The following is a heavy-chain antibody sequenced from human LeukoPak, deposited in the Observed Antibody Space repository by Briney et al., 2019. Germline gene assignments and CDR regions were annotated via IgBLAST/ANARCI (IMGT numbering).Heavy chain of an antibody. CDR2: IGTASDT. CDR1: GFTFSSFD. J-gene: IGHJ6*03. Sequence: QPGRSLRLSCAASGFTFSSFDMPWVRHPTGQGLEWVSTIGTASDTYYPGSVEGRFTLSRDNAKNSLYLQMNSLTAEDTAVYYCARGPPRGKYYYMDVWGKGTTVTVSS. CDR3: ARGPPRGKYYYMDV. V-gene: IGHV3-13*01. D-gene: IGHD1-1*01.